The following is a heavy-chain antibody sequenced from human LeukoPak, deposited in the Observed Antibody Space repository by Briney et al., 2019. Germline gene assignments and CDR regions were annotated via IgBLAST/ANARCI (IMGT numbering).Heavy chain of an antibody. Sequence: PSETLSLTCTVSGGSFISYYWSWIRQPPGKGLEYIGYIYSSGSTNYNPSLKRRVTISVNTSNNHFTLKLSTVTAADTAVYYCARLESASFDPWGQGTLVTVSS. D-gene: IGHD5-24*01. V-gene: IGHV4-59*08. CDR1: GGSFISYY. CDR3: ARLESASFDP. J-gene: IGHJ5*02. CDR2: IYSSGST.